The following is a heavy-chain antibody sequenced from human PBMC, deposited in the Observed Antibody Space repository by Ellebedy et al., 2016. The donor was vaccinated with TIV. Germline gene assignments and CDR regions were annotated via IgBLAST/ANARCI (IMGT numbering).Heavy chain of an antibody. CDR3: ARHAVGEGATLEY. CDR1: GFTFSSYV. V-gene: IGHV3-30*04. Sequence: GESLKISCAASGFTFSSYVLHWVRQIPGKGLEWVALISYEGSTKYYPDSVKGRFTISRDNSKSTLYLQMNSLRDEDTAVYYCARHAVGEGATLEYWGQGTLVTDSS. J-gene: IGHJ4*02. D-gene: IGHD1-26*01. CDR2: ISYEGSTK.